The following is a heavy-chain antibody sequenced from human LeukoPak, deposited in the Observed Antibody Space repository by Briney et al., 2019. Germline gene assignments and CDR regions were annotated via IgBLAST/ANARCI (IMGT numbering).Heavy chain of an antibody. CDR3: ARADGDYVPNWFDP. J-gene: IGHJ5*02. CDR2: ISGSSIHI. D-gene: IGHD4-17*01. Sequence: GGSLRLSCAASGFIFSHYSMNWVRQAPGKGLEWVSSISGSSIHIYYADSVQGRLTISRDNAKNSLYLQMNSLRADDTAVYYCARADGDYVPNWFDPWGQGTLVTVSS. CDR1: GFIFSHYS. V-gene: IGHV3-21*01.